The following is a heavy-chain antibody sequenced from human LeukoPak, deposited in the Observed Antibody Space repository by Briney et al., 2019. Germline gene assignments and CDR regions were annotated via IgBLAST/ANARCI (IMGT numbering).Heavy chain of an antibody. CDR2: IKQDGSEK. CDR3: AKDIGGYPTLDGFDI. CDR1: GFTFSSYA. D-gene: IGHD3-22*01. Sequence: PGGSLRLSCAASGFTFSSYAMSWVRQAPGKGLEWVANIKQDGSEKYYVDSVRGRFTISRDNAKNSLYLQMNSLRPEDMALYYCAKDIGGYPTLDGFDIWGQGTMVTVSS. J-gene: IGHJ3*02. V-gene: IGHV3-7*03.